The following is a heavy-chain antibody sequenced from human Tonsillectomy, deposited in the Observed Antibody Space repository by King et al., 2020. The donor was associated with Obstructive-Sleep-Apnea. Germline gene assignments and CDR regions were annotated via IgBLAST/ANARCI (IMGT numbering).Heavy chain of an antibody. CDR3: ARHHVQGDCSGGSCSSPLDY. CDR2: IYPGDSET. CDR1: GYRFSNYW. Sequence: VQLVESGAEVKKPGESLIISCEVSGYRFSNYWIAWVRQMPGKGLEWMGIIYPGDSETRYSPSFQGQVTISADESISTAYLQWSSLEASDTAMYYCARHHVQGDCSGGSCSSPLDYWGPGTLVTVSS. J-gene: IGHJ4*02. V-gene: IGHV5-51*01. D-gene: IGHD2-15*01.